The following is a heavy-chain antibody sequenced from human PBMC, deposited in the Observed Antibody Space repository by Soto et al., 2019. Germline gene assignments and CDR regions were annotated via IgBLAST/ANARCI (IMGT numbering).Heavy chain of an antibody. D-gene: IGHD3-10*01. CDR3: AKESTILGDLDDYYYGMDV. CDR1: GFTFGSFA. Sequence: PGGSLRLSCVASGFTFGSFAMSWVRQAPGKGLEWVSSIIGNGGVTYYADSVKGRFTISRDNSKNTLYLQMNSLRAEDTAVYFCAKESTILGDLDDYYYGMDVWGQGTPVTVSS. V-gene: IGHV3-23*01. J-gene: IGHJ6*02. CDR2: IIGNGGVT.